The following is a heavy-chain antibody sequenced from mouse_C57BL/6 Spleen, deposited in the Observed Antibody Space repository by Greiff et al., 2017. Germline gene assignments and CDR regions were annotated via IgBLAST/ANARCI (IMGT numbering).Heavy chain of an antibody. CDR1: GFTFSSYT. V-gene: IGHV5-9*01. D-gene: IGHD1-1*01. CDR3: AIHTRVVGRWYFAV. J-gene: IGHJ1*03. Sequence: EVKLQESGGGLVKPGGSLKLSCAASGFTFSSYTMSWVRQTPEQRLEWVATICGGGGNTYYPDSVKGRFTISRDNANNTLYLPMRSLRSEDTALYDCAIHTRVVGRWYFAVWGTGTTVTVSS. CDR2: ICGGGGNT.